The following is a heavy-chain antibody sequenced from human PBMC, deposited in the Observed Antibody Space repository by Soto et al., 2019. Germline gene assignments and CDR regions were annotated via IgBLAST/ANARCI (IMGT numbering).Heavy chain of an antibody. Sequence: ASVKVSCKASGYTFTSYGISWVRQAPGQGLEWMGWISAYNGNTNYAQKLQGRVTMTTDTSTSTAYMELRSLRSDDTAVYSCARDESGVGATTAIFDYWGQGTLVTVSS. CDR1: GYTFTSYG. V-gene: IGHV1-18*04. CDR2: ISAYNGNT. CDR3: ARDESGVGATTAIFDY. J-gene: IGHJ4*02. D-gene: IGHD1-26*01.